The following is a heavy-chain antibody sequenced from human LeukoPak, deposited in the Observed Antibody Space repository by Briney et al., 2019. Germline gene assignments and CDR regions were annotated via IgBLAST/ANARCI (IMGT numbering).Heavy chain of an antibody. D-gene: IGHD3-3*01. CDR1: GFTSSSYA. CDR3: ARAGWSGYSPFYYYYGMDV. J-gene: IGHJ6*02. CDR2: ISYDGSNK. Sequence: SLRLSCAASGFTSSSYAMHWVRQAPGKGLEWVAVISYDGSNKYYADSVKGRFTISRDNSKNTLYLQMNSLRAEDTAVYYCARAGWSGYSPFYYYYGMDVWGQGTTVTVSS. V-gene: IGHV3-30-3*01.